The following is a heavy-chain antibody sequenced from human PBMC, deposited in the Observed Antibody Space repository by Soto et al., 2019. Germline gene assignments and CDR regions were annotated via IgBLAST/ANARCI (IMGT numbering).Heavy chain of an antibody. Sequence: PSETLSLTCTVSGGSISSYYWSWIRQPPGKGLEWIGYIYYSGSTNYNPSLKSRVTISVDTSKNQFSLKLSSVTAADTAVYYCARANLGVIASLTFGMDVWGQGNTVTVSS. J-gene: IGHJ6*02. CDR3: ARANLGVIASLTFGMDV. V-gene: IGHV4-59*01. CDR1: GGSISSYY. D-gene: IGHD3-10*01. CDR2: IYYSGST.